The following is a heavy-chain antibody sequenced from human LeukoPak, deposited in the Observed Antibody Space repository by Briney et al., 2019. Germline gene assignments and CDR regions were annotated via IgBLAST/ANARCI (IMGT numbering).Heavy chain of an antibody. Sequence: GGSLRLSCATSGFPFTETWMHWVRQVPGKGLGWVSRIRSDGSDERYAEAVKGRFTISRDNSKSILSLQMNSLRAEDTAIYYCATYRQVLLPFESWGQGTLVTVSS. D-gene: IGHD5-18*01. CDR1: GFPFTETW. CDR3: ATYRQVLLPFES. J-gene: IGHJ4*02. CDR2: IRSDGSDE. V-gene: IGHV3-74*01.